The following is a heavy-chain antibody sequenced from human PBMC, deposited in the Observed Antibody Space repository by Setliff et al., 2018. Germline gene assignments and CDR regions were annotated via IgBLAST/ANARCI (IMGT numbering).Heavy chain of an antibody. CDR1: GFTFSSYA. Sequence: GGSLRLSCAASGFTFSSYAMHWVRQAPGKGLEWVAVISYDGSYSYYADSVKGRFTISRDNSKNTLYLQMNSLNADDTAVYYCARDPDTSSKVDVWGRGTLVTVSS. J-gene: IGHJ2*01. V-gene: IGHV3-30*07. CDR2: ISYDGSYS. D-gene: IGHD5-18*01. CDR3: ARDPDTSSKVDV.